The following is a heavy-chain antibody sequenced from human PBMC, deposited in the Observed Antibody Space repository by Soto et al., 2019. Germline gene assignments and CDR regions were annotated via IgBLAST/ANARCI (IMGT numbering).Heavy chain of an antibody. V-gene: IGHV1-69*13. D-gene: IGHD2-15*01. CDR1: GGTFSSYA. Sequence: GASVKVSCKASGGTFSSYAISWVRQAPGQGLERMGGIIPIFGTANYAQKFQGRVTITADESTSTAYMELSSLRSEDTAVYYCARGDCSGGSCYRPGYYYGMDVWGQGTTVTVSS. CDR3: ARGDCSGGSCYRPGYYYGMDV. CDR2: IIPIFGTA. J-gene: IGHJ6*02.